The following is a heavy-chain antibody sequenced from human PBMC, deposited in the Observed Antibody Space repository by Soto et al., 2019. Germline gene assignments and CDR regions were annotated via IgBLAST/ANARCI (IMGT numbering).Heavy chain of an antibody. V-gene: IGHV1-69*13. CDR2: IIPIFGTA. J-gene: IGHJ4*02. Sequence: SVKVSCQASGGTFSSYAISWVRQAPGQGLEWMGGIIPIFGTANYAQKFQGRVTITADESTSTAYMELSSLRSEDTAVYYCARDVKDGYNSFDYWGQGTLVTVSS. CDR3: ARDVKDGYNSFDY. CDR1: GGTFSSYA. D-gene: IGHD5-12*01.